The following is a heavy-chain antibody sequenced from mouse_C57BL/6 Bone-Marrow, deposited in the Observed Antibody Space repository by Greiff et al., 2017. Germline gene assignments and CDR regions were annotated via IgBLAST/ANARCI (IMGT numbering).Heavy chain of an antibody. Sequence: EVKVVESGGDLVKPGGSLKLSCAASGFTFSSYGMSWVRQTPDKRLEWVATISSGGSYTYYPDSVKGRFTISRDNAKNTLYLQMSSLKSEDTAMYYCARHVCYYWYFDVWGTGTTVTVSS. CDR1: GFTFSSYG. V-gene: IGHV5-6*01. CDR3: ARHVCYYWYFDV. CDR2: ISSGGSYT. J-gene: IGHJ1*03.